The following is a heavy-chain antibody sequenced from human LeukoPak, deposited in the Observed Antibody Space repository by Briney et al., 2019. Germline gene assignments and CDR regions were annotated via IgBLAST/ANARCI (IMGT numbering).Heavy chain of an antibody. Sequence: SETLSLTCTVSGGSISSYYWSWIRQPAGKGLEWIGRIYTSGSTNYNPSLKSRVTISVDTSKNQFSLKLSSVTAADTAVYYCARVEATTETIDYWGQGTLVTVSS. CDR1: GGSISSYY. D-gene: IGHD4-11*01. V-gene: IGHV4-4*07. CDR2: IYTSGST. CDR3: ARVEATTETIDY. J-gene: IGHJ4*02.